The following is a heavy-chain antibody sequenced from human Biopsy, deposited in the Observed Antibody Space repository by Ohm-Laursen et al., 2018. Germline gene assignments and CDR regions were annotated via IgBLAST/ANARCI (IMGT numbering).Heavy chain of an antibody. CDR3: ARGGRYYYDSPDN. Sequence: SVKVSCKASGYTFTDYDIIWVRQATGQGAEWMGWISTYNGNTHYAQNFQGRITLTADTSTTTAYMELSSLTSDDTAVYYCARGGRYYYDSPDNWGQGTLVIVSS. D-gene: IGHD3-22*01. CDR1: GYTFTDYD. J-gene: IGHJ4*02. CDR2: ISTYNGNT. V-gene: IGHV1-18*01.